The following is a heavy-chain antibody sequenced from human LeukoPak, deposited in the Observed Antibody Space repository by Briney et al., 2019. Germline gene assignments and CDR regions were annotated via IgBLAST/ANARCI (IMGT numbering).Heavy chain of an antibody. Sequence: GGSLRLSCAASGFTFSSYSMNWVRQAPGKGLEWVSPISSSSSYIYYADSVKGRFTISRDNAKNSLYLQMNSLRAEDTAVYYCARDLLRWQGFGYWGQGTLVTVSS. CDR2: ISSSSSYI. CDR3: ARDLLRWQGFGY. V-gene: IGHV3-21*01. J-gene: IGHJ4*02. CDR1: GFTFSSYS. D-gene: IGHD4-23*01.